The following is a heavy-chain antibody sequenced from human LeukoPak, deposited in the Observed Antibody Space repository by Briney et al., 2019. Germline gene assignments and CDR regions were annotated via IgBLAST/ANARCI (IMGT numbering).Heavy chain of an antibody. Sequence: SETLSLTCTVSGGSISSYYWSWIRQPAGKGLEWIGRIYTSGSTNYNPSLKSRVTISVDTSRNQFSLKLSSVTAADTAVYYCARDFSITMIVVGRSYYFDYWGQGTLVTVSS. J-gene: IGHJ4*02. CDR1: GGSISSYY. D-gene: IGHD3-22*01. CDR2: IYTSGST. CDR3: ARDFSITMIVVGRSYYFDY. V-gene: IGHV4-4*07.